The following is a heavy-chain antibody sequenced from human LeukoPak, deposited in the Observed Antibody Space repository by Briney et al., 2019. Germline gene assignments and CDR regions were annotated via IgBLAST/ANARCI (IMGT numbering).Heavy chain of an antibody. CDR2: IIPIFGTA. V-gene: IGHV1-69*13. Sequence: ASVKVSCKASGGTFISYAISWVRQAPGQGLEWMGGIIPIFGTANYAQKFQGRVTITADESTSTAYMELSSLRSEDTAVYYCARVSDGGTTTDYWGQGTLVTVSS. CDR1: GGTFISYA. J-gene: IGHJ4*02. CDR3: ARVSDGGTTTDY. D-gene: IGHD1-1*01.